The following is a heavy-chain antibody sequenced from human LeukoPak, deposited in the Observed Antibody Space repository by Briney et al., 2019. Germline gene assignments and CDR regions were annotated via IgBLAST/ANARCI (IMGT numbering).Heavy chain of an antibody. Sequence: ASVKVSCRASGYTFTSYGISWVRQAPGQGLEWMGWISAYNGNTNYAQKLQGRVTMTTGTSTSTAYMELRSLRSDDTAVYYCASTPSSGWIFDYWGQGTLVTVSS. J-gene: IGHJ4*02. CDR2: ISAYNGNT. D-gene: IGHD6-19*01. V-gene: IGHV1-18*01. CDR1: GYTFTSYG. CDR3: ASTPSSGWIFDY.